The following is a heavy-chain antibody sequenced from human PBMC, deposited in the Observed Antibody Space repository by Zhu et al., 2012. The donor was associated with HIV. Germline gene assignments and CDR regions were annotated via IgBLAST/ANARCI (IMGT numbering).Heavy chain of an antibody. CDR2: LSNWKH. CDR1: GGSITNHC. CDR3: ARNVVFPAAAPHAFEV. J-gene: IGHJ3*01. Sequence: QVQLQESGPGLVKPSETLSLTCTVSGGSITNHCWSWIRQPPGEGTGVDWLYLSNWKHQVQPVLRSRVSISVDTSKNRFALKLSSMTAADTAVYYCARNVVFPAAAPHAFEVWGQGTMVTV. D-gene: IGHD2-2*01. V-gene: IGHV4-59*11.